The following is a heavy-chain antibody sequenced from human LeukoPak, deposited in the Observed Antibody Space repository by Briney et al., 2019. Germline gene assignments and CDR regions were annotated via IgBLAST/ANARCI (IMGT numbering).Heavy chain of an antibody. V-gene: IGHV4-38-2*02. CDR1: GFPISKGFY. CDR3: ARDVSWDESFQR. J-gene: IGHJ1*01. Sequence: PSETLSLTCTVAGFPISKGFYWGWVQQPPGKGLEFIATIYYDGTSHYNPSLESRATISVDTSRNQFSLKLTSVTAADTAVYYCARDVSWDESFQRWGQGTLVTVSS. CDR2: IYYDGTS. D-gene: IGHD1-26*01.